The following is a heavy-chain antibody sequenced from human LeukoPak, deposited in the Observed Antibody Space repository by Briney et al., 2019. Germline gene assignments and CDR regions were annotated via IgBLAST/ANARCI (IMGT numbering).Heavy chain of an antibody. Sequence: GGSLRLSCAASGFTFDDYGMSWVRQAPGKGLEWVSGINWNGGSTGYADSVKGRFTISRDNAKNSLYLQMNSLRAEDTALYYCARYCISTSRYYYYYMEVWGKGTTVTVSS. D-gene: IGHD2-2*01. V-gene: IGHV3-20*04. J-gene: IGHJ6*03. CDR3: ARYCISTSRYYYYYMEV. CDR1: GFTFDDYG. CDR2: INWNGGST.